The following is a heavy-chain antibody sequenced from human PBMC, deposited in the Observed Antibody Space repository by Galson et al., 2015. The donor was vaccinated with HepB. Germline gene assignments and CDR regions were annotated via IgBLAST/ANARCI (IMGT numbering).Heavy chain of an antibody. J-gene: IGHJ4*02. D-gene: IGHD6-19*01. CDR3: ARDSSGWGFDY. V-gene: IGHV3-30*03. Sequence: SLRLSCAASGFTFSSYGMHWVRQAPGKGLEWVAVISYDGSNKYYADSVKGRFTISRDNSKNTLYLEMNSLRAEDTAVYYCARDSSGWGFDYWGRGTLVTVSS. CDR2: ISYDGSNK. CDR1: GFTFSSYG.